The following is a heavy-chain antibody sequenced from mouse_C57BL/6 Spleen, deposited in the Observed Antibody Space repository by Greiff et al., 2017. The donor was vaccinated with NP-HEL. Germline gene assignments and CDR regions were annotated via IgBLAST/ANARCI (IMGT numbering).Heavy chain of an antibody. D-gene: IGHD2-4*01. CDR2: IWSGGST. CDR3: ARGPMITYYFDY. J-gene: IGHJ2*01. CDR1: GFSLTSYG. V-gene: IGHV2-2*01. Sequence: QVQLKESGPGLVQPSQSLSITCTVSGFSLTSYGVHWVRQSPGKGLEWLGVIWSGGSTDYNAAFISRLSISKDNSKSQVFFKMNSLQADDTAIYYCARGPMITYYFDYWGQGTTLTVSS.